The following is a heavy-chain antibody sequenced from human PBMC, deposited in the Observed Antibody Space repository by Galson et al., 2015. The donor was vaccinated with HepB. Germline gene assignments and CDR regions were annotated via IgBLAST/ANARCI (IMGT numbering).Heavy chain of an antibody. CDR1: GYSFSSYW. CDR3: ARFRWLRLGPARFYYYGMDV. D-gene: IGHD5-12*01. J-gene: IGHJ6*02. Sequence: QSGAEVKKPGESLKISCKASGYSFSSYWIGWVRQKPGKGLDWMGIINPADSDTRYSPSFQGQVTISADKSISTAYLQWSSLKASDSAMYYCARFRWLRLGPARFYYYGMDVWGQGTTVTVSS. V-gene: IGHV5-51*01. CDR2: INPADSDT.